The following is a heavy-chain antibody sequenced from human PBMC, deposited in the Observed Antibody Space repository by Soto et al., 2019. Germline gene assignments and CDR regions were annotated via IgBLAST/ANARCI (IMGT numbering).Heavy chain of an antibody. D-gene: IGHD6-19*01. J-gene: IGHJ5*02. CDR1: GGSISSYY. V-gene: IGHV4-59*01. CDR3: ASSVAGYNWFDP. Sequence: LSLTCTVSGGSISSYYWSWIRQPPGKGLEWIGYIYYSGSTNYDPSLKSRVTISVDTSKNQFSLKLSSVTAADTAVYYCASSVAGYNWFDPWGQGTLVTVSS. CDR2: IYYSGST.